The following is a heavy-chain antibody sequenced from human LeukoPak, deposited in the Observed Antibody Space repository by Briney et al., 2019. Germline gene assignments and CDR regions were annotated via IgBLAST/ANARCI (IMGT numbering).Heavy chain of an antibody. Sequence: SQTLSLTCTVSGGSISSGGYYWSWIRQPPEKGLEWIGYIYHSGSTYFNPSLKSRVTISVDMSKNQFSLRLSSVTAADTAVYYCARVTVAGTVFDYWGQGTLVTVSS. V-gene: IGHV4-30-2*01. J-gene: IGHJ4*02. CDR3: ARVTVAGTVFDY. D-gene: IGHD6-19*01. CDR1: GGSISSGGYY. CDR2: IYHSGST.